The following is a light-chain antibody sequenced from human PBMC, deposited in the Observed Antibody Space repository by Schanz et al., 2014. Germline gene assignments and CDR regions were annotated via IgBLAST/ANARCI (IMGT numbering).Light chain of an antibody. CDR3: SSYSRSSTVV. V-gene: IGLV2-11*01. Sequence: QSALTQPRSVSGSPGQSVTISCTGTSSDVGTYNYVSWYQQHPGKAPKLMIYDVSKRPSGVPDRFSGSKSGNTASLTISGLQAEDEADYYCSSYSRSSTVVFGGGTKLTVL. CDR1: SSDVGTYNY. CDR2: DVS. J-gene: IGLJ2*01.